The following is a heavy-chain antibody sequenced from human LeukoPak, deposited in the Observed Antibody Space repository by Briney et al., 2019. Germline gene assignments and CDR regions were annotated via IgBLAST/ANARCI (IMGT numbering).Heavy chain of an antibody. J-gene: IGHJ4*02. CDR2: MSKDGNNE. CDR1: GFSFSNYG. D-gene: IGHD6-13*01. Sequence: PGRSLRLSCVASGFSFSNYGMHWVRQAPGKGLEWVAVMSKDGNNEYYADSVKGRFTISRDNSKNTLYLQMNSLRAEDTAAYYCAKGIAATWRYLDSWGQGTLVTVSS. V-gene: IGHV3-30*18. CDR3: AKGIAATWRYLDS.